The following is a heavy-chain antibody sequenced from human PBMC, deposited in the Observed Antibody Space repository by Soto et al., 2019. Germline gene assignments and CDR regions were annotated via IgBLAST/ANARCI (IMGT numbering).Heavy chain of an antibody. D-gene: IGHD3-16*01. CDR3: ARDLFPALQMWTHPYNYFDS. J-gene: IGHJ5*01. Sequence: GASVNVSCKASGYTFTGYCMHLVRQVPGQRLEWMGWINPRSGGTIYSQKFQGRVTMTTDTSITTAYMELSNLRSDDTAVDYCARDLFPALQMWTHPYNYFDSWGHGTLVTVSS. CDR2: INPRSGGT. CDR1: GYTFTGYC. V-gene: IGHV1-2*02.